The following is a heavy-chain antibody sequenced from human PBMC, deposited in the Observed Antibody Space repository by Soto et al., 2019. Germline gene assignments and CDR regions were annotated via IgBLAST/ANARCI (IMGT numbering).Heavy chain of an antibody. J-gene: IGHJ4*02. Sequence: PGGSLRLSCAASGFTFSSYAMHWVRQAPGKGLEWVAVISYDGSNKYYADSVKGRFTISRDNSKNTLYLQMNSLRAEDTAVYYCARGSVWQWLVLDYWGQGTLVTVSS. CDR1: GFTFSSYA. V-gene: IGHV3-30-3*01. CDR2: ISYDGSNK. D-gene: IGHD6-19*01. CDR3: ARGSVWQWLVLDY.